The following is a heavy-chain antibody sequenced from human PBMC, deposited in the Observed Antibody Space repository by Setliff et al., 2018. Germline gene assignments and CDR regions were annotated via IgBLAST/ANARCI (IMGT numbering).Heavy chain of an antibody. CDR3: VRDQRVGANADDAFRL. CDR2: ISPYNGIT. Sequence: ASVKVSCKASGYAFTSFGVNWVRQAPGQGLEWTGWISPYNGITRYAQTLQGRVTMTTDTSTKTAYMELRSLRSDDTAVYYCVRDQRVGANADDAFRLWGQGTRVTVSS. V-gene: IGHV1-18*01. J-gene: IGHJ3*01. D-gene: IGHD1-26*01. CDR1: GYAFTSFG.